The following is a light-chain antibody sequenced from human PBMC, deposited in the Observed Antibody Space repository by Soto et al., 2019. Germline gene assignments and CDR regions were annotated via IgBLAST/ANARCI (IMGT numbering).Light chain of an antibody. Sequence: SSELTQPPSVSVSPGQTASITCSGNNLGSKYACWYQQKPGQSPVLIIYQDTKRPSGIPERYSGSNSGSTATLTISGTQALDEADYYCQAWDSSTSNYVFGTGTKVTVL. CDR1: NLGSKY. CDR2: QDT. CDR3: QAWDSSTSNYV. V-gene: IGLV3-1*01. J-gene: IGLJ1*01.